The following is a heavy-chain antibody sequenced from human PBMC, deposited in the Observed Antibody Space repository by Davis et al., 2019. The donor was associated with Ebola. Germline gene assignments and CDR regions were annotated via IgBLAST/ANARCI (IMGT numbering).Heavy chain of an antibody. D-gene: IGHD2-2*02. V-gene: IGHV4-34*01. Sequence: PSETLSLTCAVYGGSFSGYYWSWIRQPPGKGLEWIGEINHSGSTNYNPSLKSRVTISVDTSKNQFSLKLSSVTAADTAVYYCARDCSSTSCYTGAFDIWGQGTMVTVSS. CDR2: INHSGST. CDR3: ARDCSSTSCYTGAFDI. J-gene: IGHJ3*02. CDR1: GGSFSGYY.